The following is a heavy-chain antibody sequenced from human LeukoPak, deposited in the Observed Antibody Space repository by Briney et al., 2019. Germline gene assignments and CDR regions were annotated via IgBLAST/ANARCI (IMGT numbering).Heavy chain of an antibody. CDR1: GYTFPGYY. CDR3: AREHSSSSGKVFDY. D-gene: IGHD6-6*01. CDR2: INPNSGGT. Sequence: ASVTVSCKASGYTFPGYYMHWVRQAPGQGLEWMGWINPNSGGTNYAQKFQGRVTMTRDTSISTAYMELSRLRSDDTAVYYCAREHSSSSGKVFDYWGQGTLVTVSS. V-gene: IGHV1-2*02. J-gene: IGHJ4*02.